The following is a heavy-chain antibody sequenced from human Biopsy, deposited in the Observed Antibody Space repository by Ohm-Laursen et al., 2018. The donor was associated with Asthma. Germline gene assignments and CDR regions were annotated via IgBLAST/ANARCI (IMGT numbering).Heavy chain of an antibody. Sequence: HTLSLSCPVTDAYIKSSEYHWSGIRQSPGMVLEWIGFVFYSGTTHYSRSLERRLYISIDTARNEFSMRLRSLTAADTAVYFCARVASYGDVYFGIDVWGQGTTVTVSS. V-gene: IGHV4-30-4*01. J-gene: IGHJ6*02. CDR2: VFYSGTT. CDR1: DAYIKSSEYH. CDR3: ARVASYGDVYFGIDV. D-gene: IGHD4-17*01.